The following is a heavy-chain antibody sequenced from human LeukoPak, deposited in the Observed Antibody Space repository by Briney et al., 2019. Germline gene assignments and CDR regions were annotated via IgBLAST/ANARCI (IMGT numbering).Heavy chain of an antibody. Sequence: SGGSLRLSCAASGFTFRSYTFNCVRQAPGKGLEWVAYITPNSGTIYYADSVKGRFTISGDNAKNSLYLQMNSLRDEDTAVYYCAREYYYGSGDDYWGQGTLVTVSS. J-gene: IGHJ4*02. CDR1: GFTFRSYT. V-gene: IGHV3-48*02. D-gene: IGHD3-10*01. CDR3: AREYYYGSGDDY. CDR2: ITPNSGTI.